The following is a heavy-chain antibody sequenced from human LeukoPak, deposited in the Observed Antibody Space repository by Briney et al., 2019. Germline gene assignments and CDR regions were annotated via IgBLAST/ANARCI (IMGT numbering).Heavy chain of an antibody. D-gene: IGHD6-13*01. CDR2: INPKSGAA. Sequence: ASVKVSCKASGYIFSDYYMHWVRQAPGQGLEWLGWINPKSGAADYAQQFRGRVTMTRDTSINTGYMEMKRVTSDDTAVYYCARGAEAETSPLDFWGQGTLVTVSS. J-gene: IGHJ4*02. V-gene: IGHV1-2*02. CDR1: GYIFSDYY. CDR3: ARGAEAETSPLDF.